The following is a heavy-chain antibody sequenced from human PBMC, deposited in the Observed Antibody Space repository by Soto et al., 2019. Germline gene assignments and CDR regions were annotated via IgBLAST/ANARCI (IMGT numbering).Heavy chain of an antibody. D-gene: IGHD3-10*01. Sequence: SETLSLTCAVYGGSFSGYYWSWIRQPPGKGLEWIGEINHSGSTNYNPSLKSRVTISVDTSKNQFSLKLSSVTAADTAVYYCARGPYGSGSPIWGWDYYYYYMDVWGKGTTVTVSS. CDR1: GGSFSGYY. CDR3: ARGPYGSGSPIWGWDYYYYYMDV. V-gene: IGHV4-34*01. J-gene: IGHJ6*03. CDR2: INHSGST.